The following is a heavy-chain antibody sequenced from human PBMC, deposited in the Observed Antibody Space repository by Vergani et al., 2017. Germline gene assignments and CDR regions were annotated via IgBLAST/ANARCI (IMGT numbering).Heavy chain of an antibody. CDR2: ISSISSYI. J-gene: IGHJ4*02. D-gene: IGHD4-11*01. CDR3: ASAVTTKD. Sequence: EVQLVESGGGLVKPGGSLRLSCAASGFTFSSYSMNWVRQAPGKGLEWVSSISSISSYIYYADSVKGRFTISRDNAKNSLYLQMNSLRAEDTAVYYCASAVTTKDWGQGTLVTVSS. V-gene: IGHV3-21*01. CDR1: GFTFSSYS.